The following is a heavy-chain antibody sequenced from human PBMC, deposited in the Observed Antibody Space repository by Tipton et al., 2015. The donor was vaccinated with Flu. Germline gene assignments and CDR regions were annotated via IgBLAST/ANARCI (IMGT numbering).Heavy chain of an antibody. CDR2: VSRTGST. CDR1: GDSISSDFY. D-gene: IGHD4-11*01. Sequence: TLSLTCAVSGDSISSDFYWAWIRQFPGKGLEWIGTVSRTGSTIYNPSLKSRVTISIDTSKNQFSLNMRSVTAADMAVYYCARRDYSNYVSDPKSRFDPWGQGTPVAVSS. CDR3: ARRDYSNYVSDPKSRFDP. V-gene: IGHV4-38-2*01. J-gene: IGHJ5*02.